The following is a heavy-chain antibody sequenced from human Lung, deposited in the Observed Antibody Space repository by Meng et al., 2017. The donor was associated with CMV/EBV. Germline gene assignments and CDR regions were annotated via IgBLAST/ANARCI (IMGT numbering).Heavy chain of an antibody. CDR1: GYTFTGYY. CDR3: ARGYCSSTSCPTVVDV. J-gene: IGHJ6*02. V-gene: IGHV1-2*02. Sequence: ASXXVSXKASGYTFTGYYMHWVRQAPGQGLEWMGWINPNSGGTNYAQKFRGRVTMTRDTSISTAYMELSRLRSDDTAVYYCARGYCSSTSCPTVVDVWGQGXTVTVSS. D-gene: IGHD2-2*01. CDR2: INPNSGGT.